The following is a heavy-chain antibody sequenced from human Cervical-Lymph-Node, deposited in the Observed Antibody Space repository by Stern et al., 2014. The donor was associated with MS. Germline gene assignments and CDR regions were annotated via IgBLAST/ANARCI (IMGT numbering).Heavy chain of an antibody. CDR3: IHTSPRVPGIDY. CDR2: INWDGDK. CDR1: GFSLTTSGVG. D-gene: IGHD6-13*01. J-gene: IGHJ4*02. Sequence: QVTLRESGPTLVKPTQTLTLKCIFSGFSLTTSGVGVGWIRQAPGKALEWLGVINWDGDKRYSASLKRRIAITKDASKNQIVLTMTNRDPVDTATYYCIHTSPRVPGIDYWGQGTLVTVSS. V-gene: IGHV2-5*02.